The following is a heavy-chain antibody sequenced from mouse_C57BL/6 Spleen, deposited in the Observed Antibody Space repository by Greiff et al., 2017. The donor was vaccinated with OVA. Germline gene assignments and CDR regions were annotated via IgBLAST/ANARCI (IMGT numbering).Heavy chain of an antibody. V-gene: IGHV5-16*01. J-gene: IGHJ4*01. D-gene: IGHD3-2*02. CDR2: INYDGSST. CDR3: AREHSSGPMDY. CDR1: GFTFSDYY. Sequence: EVQVVESEGGLVQPGSSMKLSCTASGFTFSDYYMAWFRQVPEKGLEWVANINYDGSSTYYLDSLKSRFIISRDNAKNILYLQMSSLKSEDTAMYYCAREHSSGPMDYWGQGTSVTVSS.